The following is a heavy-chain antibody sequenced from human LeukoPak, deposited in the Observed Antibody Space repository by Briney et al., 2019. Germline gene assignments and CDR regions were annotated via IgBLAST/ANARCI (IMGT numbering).Heavy chain of an antibody. CDR1: GYSFTRYW. CDR3: ASPYDTSGLDAFDI. Sequence: GESLKISCKGSGYSFTRYWIGWVRQMPGKGLEWMGIIYPGDCDTRYSPSFQGQVTISVDKSISTAYLQWSTLKASDTAMYYCASPYDTSGLDAFDIWGQGTMVTVSS. CDR2: IYPGDCDT. D-gene: IGHD3-22*01. J-gene: IGHJ3*02. V-gene: IGHV5-51*01.